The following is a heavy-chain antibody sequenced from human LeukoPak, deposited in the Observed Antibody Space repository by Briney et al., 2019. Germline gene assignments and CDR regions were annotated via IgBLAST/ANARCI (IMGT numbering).Heavy chain of an antibody. CDR3: ARRSPNYYFDY. CDR2: IGASGGST. J-gene: IGHJ4*02. V-gene: IGHV3-23*01. CDR1: GFTFSSYA. Sequence: PGGSLRLSCATSGFTFSSYAMSWVRQAPGKGLEWVSGIGASGGSTYYADSVKGRFTISRDNSKNTLYLQMNSLRAEDTAVYYCARRSPNYYFDYWGQGTPVTVSS.